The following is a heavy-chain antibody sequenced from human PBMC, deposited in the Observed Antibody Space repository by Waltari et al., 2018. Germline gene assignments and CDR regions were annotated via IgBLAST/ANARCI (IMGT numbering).Heavy chain of an antibody. CDR3: AREAPYSSSWYLGYETT. Sequence: QVQLVQSGAEVKKPGSSVKVSCKASGGTFSSYAISWVRQAPGQGLEWMGRIHTTLGTANYERKFQGRVTITADESTSTAYMELSSLGSEDTAVYYCAREAPYSSSWYLGYETTWGQGTLVTVSS. CDR1: GGTFSSYA. V-gene: IGHV1-69*15. CDR2: IHTTLGTA. J-gene: IGHJ5*02. D-gene: IGHD6-13*01.